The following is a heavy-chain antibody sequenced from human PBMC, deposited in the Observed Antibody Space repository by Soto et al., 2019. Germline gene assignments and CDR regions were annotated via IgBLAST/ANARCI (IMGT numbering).Heavy chain of an antibody. CDR1: GGSISSYY. CDR3: ARHTVTPGIDAFDI. D-gene: IGHD4-17*01. J-gene: IGHJ3*02. V-gene: IGHV4-59*08. Sequence: QVQLQESGPGLVKPSETLSLTCTVSGGSISSYYWSWIRQPPGKGLEWIGYIYYSGSTNYNPSLKSRVTISVDTSKNQFPLKLSSVTAADTAVYYCARHTVTPGIDAFDIWGQGTMVTVSS. CDR2: IYYSGST.